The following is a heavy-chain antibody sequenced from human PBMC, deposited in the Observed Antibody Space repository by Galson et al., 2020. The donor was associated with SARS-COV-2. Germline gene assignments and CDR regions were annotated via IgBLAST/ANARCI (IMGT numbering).Heavy chain of an antibody. D-gene: IGHD3-22*01. V-gene: IGHV1-69*13. Sequence: SVKVSCKASGGTFSSYAISWVRQAPGQGLEWMGGIIPIIGTANYAQKFQGRVTITADESTSTAYMELSSLRSEDTAVYYCARDHWRSDSSGYYLPYYYYGMDVWGQGTTVTVSS. CDR2: IIPIIGTA. CDR3: ARDHWRSDSSGYYLPYYYYGMDV. CDR1: GGTFSSYA. J-gene: IGHJ6*02.